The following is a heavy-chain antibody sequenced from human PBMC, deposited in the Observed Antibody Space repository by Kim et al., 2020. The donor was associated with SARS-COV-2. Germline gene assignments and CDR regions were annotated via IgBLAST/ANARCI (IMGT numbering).Heavy chain of an antibody. CDR1: GYTFTSYA. V-gene: IGHV1-3*01. CDR2: INAGNGNT. D-gene: IGHD3-10*01. Sequence: ASVKVSCKASGYTFTSYAMHWVRQAPGQRLEWMGWINAGNGNTKYSQKFQGRVTITRDTSASTAYMELSSLRSEDTAVYYCARTVTMVRGVKVWFDPWGQGTLVTVSS. CDR3: ARTVTMVRGVKVWFDP. J-gene: IGHJ5*02.